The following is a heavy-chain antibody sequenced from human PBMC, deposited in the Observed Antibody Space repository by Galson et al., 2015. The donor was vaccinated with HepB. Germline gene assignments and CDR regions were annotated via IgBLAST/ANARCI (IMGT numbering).Heavy chain of an antibody. CDR3: VATPQGYGMDV. J-gene: IGHJ6*02. V-gene: IGHV5-10-1*01. CDR2: INPSDSYT. Sequence: QSGAEVKKPGESLRISCQGSGYTFTNYWISWVRQKPGKDLEWMLNINPSDSYTNYNPSFQGHVSISADKSINTAYLQWSSLQASDTALYYCVATPQGYGMDVWGHGTTVTVSS. CDR1: GYTFTNYW.